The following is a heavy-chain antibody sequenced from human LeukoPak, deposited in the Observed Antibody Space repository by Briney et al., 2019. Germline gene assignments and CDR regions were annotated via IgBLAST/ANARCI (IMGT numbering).Heavy chain of an antibody. CDR3: ARDKGIVGATIDY. Sequence: GGSLRLSCAASGFTFSSYGMHWARQAPGKGLEWVAVIWYDGSNKYYADSVKGRFTISRDNSKNTLYLQMNSLRAGDTAVYYCARDKGIVGATIDYWGQGTLVTVSS. V-gene: IGHV3-33*01. D-gene: IGHD1-26*01. CDR1: GFTFSSYG. CDR2: IWYDGSNK. J-gene: IGHJ4*02.